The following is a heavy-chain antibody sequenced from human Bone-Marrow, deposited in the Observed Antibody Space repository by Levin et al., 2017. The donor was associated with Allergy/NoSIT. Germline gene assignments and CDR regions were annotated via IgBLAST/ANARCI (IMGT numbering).Heavy chain of an antibody. V-gene: IGHV4-59*01. Sequence: SETLSLTCTVSGDSISSYYWSWIRQPPGKGLEWIGYILYSGSTTYNPALKRRVIMSLDTSRKQFSLRLTSVTAADTAVYYCARGRGSGWSFFNYVFDTWGLGTLVTVSS. CDR3: ARGRGSGWSFFNYVFDT. CDR1: GDSISSYY. CDR2: ILYSGST. J-gene: IGHJ4*02. D-gene: IGHD6-19*01.